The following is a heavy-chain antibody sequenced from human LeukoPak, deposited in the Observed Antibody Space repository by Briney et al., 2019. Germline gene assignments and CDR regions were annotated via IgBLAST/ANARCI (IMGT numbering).Heavy chain of an antibody. Sequence: SETLSLTCTVSGYSISSGYYWGWIRQPPGKGLEWIGSIYHSGSTYYNPSLKSRVTISVDTSKNQFSLKLSSVTAADTAVYYCARDLGYYGSGGWFDPWGQGTLVTVSS. CDR2: IYHSGST. J-gene: IGHJ5*02. CDR3: ARDLGYYGSGGWFDP. D-gene: IGHD3-10*01. CDR1: GYSISSGYY. V-gene: IGHV4-38-2*02.